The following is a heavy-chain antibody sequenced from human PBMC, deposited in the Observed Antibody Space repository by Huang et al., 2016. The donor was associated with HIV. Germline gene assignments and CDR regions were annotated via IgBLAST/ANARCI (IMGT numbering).Heavy chain of an antibody. CDR1: GYNFKTHA. J-gene: IGHJ4*02. Sequence: QVQLLQSGAEVKKPGASVKISCKTSGYNFKTHAVSWVRQTPVQGIEWMGWVSGYNSYTTYSQRLQGRVTMTIDTSTTTVYMELRSLRSDDTAVYYCARRVGSGWYGEIDYWGQGTLVTVSS. CDR3: ARRVGSGWYGEIDY. D-gene: IGHD6-19*01. V-gene: IGHV1-18*04. CDR2: VSGYNSYT.